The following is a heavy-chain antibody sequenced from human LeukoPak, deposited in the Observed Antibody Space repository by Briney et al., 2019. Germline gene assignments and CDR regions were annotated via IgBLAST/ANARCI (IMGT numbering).Heavy chain of an antibody. Sequence: SETLSLTCAVYGGSFSGYHWSWIRQPPGKGLEWIGEINHSGSTNYNPSLKSRVTISVDTSKNQSSLKLSSVTAADTAVYYCARGQVGAAFDYWGQGTLVTVSS. CDR3: ARGQVGAAFDY. D-gene: IGHD1-26*01. J-gene: IGHJ4*02. CDR2: INHSGST. V-gene: IGHV4-34*01. CDR1: GGSFSGYH.